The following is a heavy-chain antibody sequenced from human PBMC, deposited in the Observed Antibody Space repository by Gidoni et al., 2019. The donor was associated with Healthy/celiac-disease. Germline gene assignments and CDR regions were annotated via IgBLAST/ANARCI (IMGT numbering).Heavy chain of an antibody. CDR2: ISSSSSYI. D-gene: IGHD4-17*01. Sequence: EVQLVESGGGLVQPGGSLRLSCAASGFTLRRYILNWVRQAPGKGLEWVSSISSSSSYIYYADSVKGRFTISRDNAKNSLYLQMNSLRAEDTAVYYCARAGHYGDYDYHYYYYMDVWGKGTTVTVSS. CDR1: GFTLRRYI. J-gene: IGHJ6*03. V-gene: IGHV3-21*01. CDR3: ARAGHYGDYDYHYYYYMDV.